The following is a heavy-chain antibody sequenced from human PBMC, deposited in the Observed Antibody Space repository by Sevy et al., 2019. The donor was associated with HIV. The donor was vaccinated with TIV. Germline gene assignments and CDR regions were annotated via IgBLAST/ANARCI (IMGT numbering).Heavy chain of an antibody. CDR2: ITGSGNNT. Sequence: GGSLRLSCAASGFTFSSYAMSWDRQAPGKGLRWVSTITGSGNNTYYADSVKGRFTISRDNSKNIVYLQINSLRAEDTAVYYCAKSGYRAAVGTDWGQGTLVTVSS. V-gene: IGHV3-23*01. CDR1: GFTFSSYA. J-gene: IGHJ4*02. D-gene: IGHD6-13*01. CDR3: AKSGYRAAVGTD.